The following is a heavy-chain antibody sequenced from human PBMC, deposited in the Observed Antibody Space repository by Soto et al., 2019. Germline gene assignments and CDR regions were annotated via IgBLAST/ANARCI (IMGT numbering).Heavy chain of an antibody. D-gene: IGHD6-6*01. V-gene: IGHV4-59*01. CDR1: GGAISDFY. CDR2: IYYSGST. CDR3: ARVGGLAARTFDY. Sequence: SETLSLTCTVSGGAISDFYWSWIRQPPGKGLEWIGYIYYSGSTNYNPSLKSRVTISVDTSKNQFSLNLRSMSPADTAVYYCARVGGLAARTFDYWGPGTLVTV. J-gene: IGHJ4*02.